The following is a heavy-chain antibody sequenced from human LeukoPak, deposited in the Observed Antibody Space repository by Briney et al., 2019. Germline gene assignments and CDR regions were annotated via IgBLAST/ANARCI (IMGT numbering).Heavy chain of an antibody. CDR2: IYSDGST. J-gene: IGHJ3*02. CDR3: ARELREHGVFDI. CDR1: GFTVRSNY. Sequence: GGSLRLSCAASGFTVRSNYMSWVRQAPGKGLEWVSEIYSDGSTYYAASVKGRFSISRDNSKNTVYPQMNSLRAEDTAVYYCARELREHGVFDIWGQGTMVTVSS. D-gene: IGHD1-26*01. V-gene: IGHV3-53*01.